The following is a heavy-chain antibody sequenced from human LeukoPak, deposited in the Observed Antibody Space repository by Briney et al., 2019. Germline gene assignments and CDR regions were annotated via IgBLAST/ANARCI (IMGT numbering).Heavy chain of an antibody. J-gene: IGHJ4*02. CDR1: GGSISSYY. Sequence: PSETLSLTCTASGGSISSYYWSWIRQPPGKGLEWIGYIYYSGSTNYNPSLKSRVTISVDTSKNQFSLKLSSVTAADTAVYYCAREYSSGWYGFDYWGQGTLVTVSS. V-gene: IGHV4-59*01. CDR3: AREYSSGWYGFDY. CDR2: IYYSGST. D-gene: IGHD6-19*01.